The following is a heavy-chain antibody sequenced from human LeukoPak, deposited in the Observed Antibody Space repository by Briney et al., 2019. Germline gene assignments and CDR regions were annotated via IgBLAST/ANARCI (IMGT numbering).Heavy chain of an antibody. D-gene: IGHD3-10*01. CDR1: GFTFSSYA. CDR2: ISSSGGNA. J-gene: IGHJ4*02. CDR3: ADYGSGSYCFDY. V-gene: IGHV3-23*01. Sequence: GGSLRLSCAASGFTFSSYAMTWVRQAPGKGLEWVSAISSSGGNAYYTDSVKGRSTISRDNSKNTLYLQMNSLRAEDTAVYYCADYGSGSYCFDYWGEGTLVTVSS.